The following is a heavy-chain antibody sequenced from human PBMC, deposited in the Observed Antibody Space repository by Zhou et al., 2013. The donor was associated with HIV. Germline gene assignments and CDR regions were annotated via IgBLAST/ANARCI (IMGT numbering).Heavy chain of an antibody. D-gene: IGHD6-19*01. CDR1: GFTFDDYG. J-gene: IGHJ4*02. V-gene: IGHV3-9*01. CDR2: ISWNSGSI. CDR3: AKGPLWSGWYETYFDY. Sequence: EVQLVESGGGLGQPGRSLRLSCAASGFTFDDYGMHWVRQAPGKGLEWVSGISWNSGSIGYADSVKGRFTISRDNAKNSLYLQMNSLRAEDTTLYYCAKGPLWSGWYETYFDYWGQGTLVTVSS.